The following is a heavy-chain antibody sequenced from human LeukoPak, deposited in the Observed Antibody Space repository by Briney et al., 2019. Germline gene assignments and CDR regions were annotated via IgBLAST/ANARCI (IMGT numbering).Heavy chain of an antibody. J-gene: IGHJ6*02. CDR1: GFTFSSYA. D-gene: IGHD1-14*01. CDR3: ARDRNLYYYYGMDV. CDR2: MSYDGSNK. V-gene: IGHV3-30*04. Sequence: GGSLRLSCAASGFTFSSYAMHWVRQAPGKGLEWVAVMSYDGSNKYYADSVKGRFTISRDNSKNTLYLQMNSLRAEDTAVYYCARDRNLYYYYGMDVWGQGTTVTVSS.